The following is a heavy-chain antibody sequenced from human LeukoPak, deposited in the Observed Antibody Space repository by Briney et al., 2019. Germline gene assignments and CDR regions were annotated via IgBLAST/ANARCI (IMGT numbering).Heavy chain of an antibody. J-gene: IGHJ6*03. CDR2: IYYSGST. V-gene: IGHV4-38-2*02. CDR1: GYSISSGYY. Sequence: PSETLSLTCTVSGYSISSGYYWGWIRQPPGKGLEWIGSIYYSGSTYYNPSLKSRVTISVDTSKNQFSLKLSSVTAADTAVYYCARVVDTASWSYYYYMDVWGKGTTVTVSS. CDR3: ARVVDTASWSYYYYMDV. D-gene: IGHD5-18*01.